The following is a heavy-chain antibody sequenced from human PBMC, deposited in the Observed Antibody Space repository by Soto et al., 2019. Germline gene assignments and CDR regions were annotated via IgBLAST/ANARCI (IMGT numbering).Heavy chain of an antibody. CDR3: TRAAPRYCSGGSCYSRRDY. CDR2: IYSSGST. J-gene: IGHJ4*02. CDR1: GGSISNSY. D-gene: IGHD2-15*01. Sequence: PSETLSLTCTVSGGSISNSYWSWIRQSPEKGLEWIGYIYSSGSTNYNPSLKSRVTISVDTSKNQFSLKLSSVTAADTAVYYCTRAAPRYCSGGSCYSRRDYWGQGTLVTVAS. V-gene: IGHV4-59*12.